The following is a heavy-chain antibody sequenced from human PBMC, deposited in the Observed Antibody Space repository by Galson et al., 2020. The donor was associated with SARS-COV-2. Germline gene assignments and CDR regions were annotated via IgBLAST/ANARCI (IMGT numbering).Heavy chain of an antibody. V-gene: IGHV4-39*01. J-gene: IGHJ4*02. CDR2: VYYSGST. Sequence: SETLSLTCTVAGGTISSSSYYWGWVRQPPGKGLEWIGRVYYSGSTYNNPSLKSRLTISVDTSKNQFSLKLSSVTAADTAVYYCARHRGGCGGNCYAIYSFDYWGQGTLVTVSS. CDR3: ARHRGGCGGNCYAIYSFDY. D-gene: IGHD2-21*02. CDR1: GGTISSSSYY.